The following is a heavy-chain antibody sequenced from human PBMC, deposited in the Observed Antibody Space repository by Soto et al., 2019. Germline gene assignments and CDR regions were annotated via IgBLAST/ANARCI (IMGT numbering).Heavy chain of an antibody. D-gene: IGHD3-10*01. Sequence: GSLRLSCAASGFTFSSYAMSWVRQAPGKGLEWVSAISGSGGSTYYADSVKGRFTISRDNSKNTLYLQMNSLRAEDTAVYYCAKAGGNYGSGSYLDYWGQGTLVTVSS. CDR1: GFTFSSYA. CDR3: AKAGGNYGSGSYLDY. J-gene: IGHJ4*02. V-gene: IGHV3-23*01. CDR2: ISGSGGST.